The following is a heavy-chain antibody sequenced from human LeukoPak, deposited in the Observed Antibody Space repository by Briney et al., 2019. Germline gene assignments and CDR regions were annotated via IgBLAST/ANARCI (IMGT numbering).Heavy chain of an antibody. Sequence: GGSLRLSCAASGFTFGSYAMSWVRQAPGKGLEWVSFISPNADRTSKTDSVEGRFTISRDNPRNTLYLQMNSLRDDDTAVYYCAIMHGYYDGSGYWVQWGQGTLVTVSS. CDR2: ISPNADRT. CDR3: AIMHGYYDGSGYWVQ. J-gene: IGHJ4*02. D-gene: IGHD3-22*01. V-gene: IGHV3-23*01. CDR1: GFTFGSYA.